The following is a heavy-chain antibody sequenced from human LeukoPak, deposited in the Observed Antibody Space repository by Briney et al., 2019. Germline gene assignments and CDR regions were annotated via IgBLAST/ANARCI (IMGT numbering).Heavy chain of an antibody. CDR2: IYTSGST. CDR1: GGSISSGSYY. Sequence: PSQTLSLTCTVSGGSISSGSYYWSWIRQPAGKGLEWIGRIYTSGSTNYNPSLKSRVTISVDTSKNQFSLKLSSVTAADTAVYYCARVRYCSGGSCYSGAFDIWGQGTMVTVSS. J-gene: IGHJ3*02. V-gene: IGHV4-61*02. D-gene: IGHD2-15*01. CDR3: ARVRYCSGGSCYSGAFDI.